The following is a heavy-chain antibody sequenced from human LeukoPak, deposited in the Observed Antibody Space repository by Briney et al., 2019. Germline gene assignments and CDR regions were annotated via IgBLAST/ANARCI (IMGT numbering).Heavy chain of an antibody. CDR1: GYTFTGYY. J-gene: IGHJ4*02. Sequence: ASVKVSCKASGYTFTGYYMHWVRQAPGQGLEWMGWINPNSGGTNYAQKFQGRVTMTGDTSISTAYMELSRLRSDDTAVYYCARVTYSSSWSLDYWGQGTLVTVSS. D-gene: IGHD6-13*01. CDR3: ARVTYSSSWSLDY. CDR2: INPNSGGT. V-gene: IGHV1-2*02.